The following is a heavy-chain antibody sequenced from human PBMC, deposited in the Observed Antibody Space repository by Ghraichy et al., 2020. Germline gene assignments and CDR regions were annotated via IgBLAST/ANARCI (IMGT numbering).Heavy chain of an antibody. J-gene: IGHJ4*02. V-gene: IGHV3-9*01. CDR1: AFTFDDYA. CDR3: AKDYYYDSSGYYLNNRFDY. Sequence: GGSLRLSCAASAFTFDDYAMHWVRQAPGKGLEWVSGISWNSGSIGYADSVKGRFTISRDNAKNSLYLQMNSLRAEDTALYYCAKDYYYDSSGYYLNNRFDYWGQGTLVTVSS. CDR2: ISWNSGSI. D-gene: IGHD3-22*01.